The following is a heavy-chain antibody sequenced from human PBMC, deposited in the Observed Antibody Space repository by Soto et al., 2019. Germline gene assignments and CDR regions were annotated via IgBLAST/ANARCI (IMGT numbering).Heavy chain of an antibody. CDR2: IYWDDDK. CDR3: AHRFGVAYNWFDP. CDR1: GFSISTSGVG. V-gene: IGHV2-5*02. D-gene: IGHD3-3*01. J-gene: IGHJ5*02. Sequence: QITLKESGPTLVAPTQTLTLTCTLSGFSISTSGVGVGWIRQPPGKALEWLAVIYWDDDKRYSPSLKSRLTITKDTSKNQVVLTMTNMDPVDTATYYCAHRFGVAYNWFDPWGQGTLVTVSS.